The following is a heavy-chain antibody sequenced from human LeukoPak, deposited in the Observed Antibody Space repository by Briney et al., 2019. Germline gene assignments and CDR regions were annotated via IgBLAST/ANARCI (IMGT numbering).Heavy chain of an antibody. CDR2: ISYDGSNK. Sequence: GGSLRLSCAASGFTFSSYAMHWVRQAPGKGLEWVAVISYDGSNKYYADSVKGRFTISRDNSKNTLYLQMNSLRAEDTAVYYCARALAGGDSRMGAFDIWGQGTMVTVSS. CDR1: GFTFSSYA. V-gene: IGHV3-30*04. J-gene: IGHJ3*02. CDR3: ARALAGGDSRMGAFDI. D-gene: IGHD2-21*02.